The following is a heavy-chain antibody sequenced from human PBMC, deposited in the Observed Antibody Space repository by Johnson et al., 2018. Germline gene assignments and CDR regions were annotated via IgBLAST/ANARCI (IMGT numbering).Heavy chain of an antibody. CDR1: GFTFSNHA. V-gene: IGHV3-23*04. D-gene: IGHD1-7*01. CDR3: AKGRVNWNYGDGMDV. Sequence: EVQLVESGGGLVQPGGSLRISCAASGFTFSNHAMIWGRQTPGKGLEWVSVISGSGGTTYYADSVTGRFTISRDNSKNTLFLQMNSLGAEDTAVYYCAKGRVNWNYGDGMDVWGQGTTVTVSS. J-gene: IGHJ6*02. CDR2: ISGSGGTT.